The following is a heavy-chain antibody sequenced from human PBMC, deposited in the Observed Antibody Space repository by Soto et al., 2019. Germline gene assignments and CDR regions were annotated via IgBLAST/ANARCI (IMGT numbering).Heavy chain of an antibody. Sequence: EVQLLESGGGLVQPGGSLRLSCGVSGFTFNDFEMNWVRQAPGKGPEWLAYIDGSGATKKYADSVRGRITISRDNPNNSLFLQMSSLSAADTALYYCARGFGRFNYWGQGTLVSVSS. D-gene: IGHD3-10*01. V-gene: IGHV3-48*03. CDR2: IDGSGATK. J-gene: IGHJ4*02. CDR1: GFTFNDFE. CDR3: ARGFGRFNY.